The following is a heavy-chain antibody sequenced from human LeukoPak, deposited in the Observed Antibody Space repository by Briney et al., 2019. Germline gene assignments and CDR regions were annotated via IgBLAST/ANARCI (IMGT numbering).Heavy chain of an antibody. CDR2: ISGSGGST. J-gene: IGHJ4*02. Sequence: GGSLRLSCAASGFTFSSYAMSWVRQAPGKGLEWVSAISGSGGSTYYADSVKGRFTISRDNSKNTLYLQMNSLRAEDTAVCYCAKGSKVDTAMVTPFDYWGQGTLVTVSS. D-gene: IGHD5-18*01. V-gene: IGHV3-23*01. CDR3: AKGSKVDTAMVTPFDY. CDR1: GFTFSSYA.